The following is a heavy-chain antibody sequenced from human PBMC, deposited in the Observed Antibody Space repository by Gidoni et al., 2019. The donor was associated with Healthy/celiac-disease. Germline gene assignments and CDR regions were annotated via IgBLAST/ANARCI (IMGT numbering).Heavy chain of an antibody. J-gene: IGHJ3*02. Sequence: EVQLLESGGGLVQPGGSLSLSCAASGFTFSRYAMSWVRQAPGKGLEWVSAISGSGGSTYYADSVKGRFTISRDNSKNTLYLQMNSLRAEDTAVYYCAKDREVVTATPEGAFDIWGQGTMVTVSS. CDR1: GFTFSRYA. CDR2: ISGSGGST. V-gene: IGHV3-23*01. CDR3: AKDREVVTATPEGAFDI. D-gene: IGHD2-21*02.